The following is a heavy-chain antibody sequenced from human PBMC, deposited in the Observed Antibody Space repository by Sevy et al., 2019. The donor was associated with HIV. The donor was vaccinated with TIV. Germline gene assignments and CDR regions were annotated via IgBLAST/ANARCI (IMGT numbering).Heavy chain of an antibody. J-gene: IGHJ4*02. V-gene: IGHV1-18*01. CDR2: ISPFNGNT. Sequence: ASVKVSCKASGYSFSSYDITWVRHAPGKGLEWVGWISPFNGNTNYAQKVQGRVTLTTDSSTSTAYMELGNLISDDTAVYYSVKGAAADLDYWGQGTLVTVSS. CDR3: VKGAAADLDY. D-gene: IGHD6-13*01. CDR1: GYSFSSYD.